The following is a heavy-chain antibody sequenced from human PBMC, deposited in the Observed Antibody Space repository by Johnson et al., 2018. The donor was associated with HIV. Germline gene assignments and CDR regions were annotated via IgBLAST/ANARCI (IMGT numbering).Heavy chain of an antibody. CDR3: AREGTVSYGGAFDI. V-gene: IGHV3-33*08. CDR2: IWYDGSNK. D-gene: IGHD4-17*01. J-gene: IGHJ3*02. Sequence: QVQLVESGGGVVQPGRSLRLSCAASGFTFSSYAMHWVRQAPGKGLEWVAVIWYDGSNKYYADSVKGRFTISRDNSKNTLYLQMNSLRAEDTAVYYCAREGTVSYGGAFDIWGQGTMVTVSS. CDR1: GFTFSSYA.